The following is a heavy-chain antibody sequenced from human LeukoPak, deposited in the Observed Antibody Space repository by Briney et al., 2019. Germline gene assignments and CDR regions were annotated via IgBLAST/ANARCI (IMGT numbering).Heavy chain of an antibody. Sequence: ASVKVSCKASGYTFTSYGISWVRQAPGQGLEWMGWISAYNGNTNYAQKLQGRVTMTTDTSTSTAYMELRSLRSDDTAVYYCARVTSRVPPIFFGSSSWFDPWGQGTLVTVSS. CDR1: GYTFTSYG. V-gene: IGHV1-18*01. J-gene: IGHJ5*02. CDR2: ISAYNGNT. CDR3: ARVTSRVPPIFFGSSSWFDP. D-gene: IGHD2-2*01.